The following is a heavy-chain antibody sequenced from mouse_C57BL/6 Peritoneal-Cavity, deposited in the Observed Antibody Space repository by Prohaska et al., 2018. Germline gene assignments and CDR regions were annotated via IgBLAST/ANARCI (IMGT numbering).Heavy chain of an antibody. D-gene: IGHD4-1*01. J-gene: IGHJ3*01. V-gene: IGHV1-75*01. CDR1: GYTFTDYY. CDR2: IFPGSGST. CDR3: ARSNSFAY. Sequence: QVQLQQSGPELVKPGASVKISCKASGYTFTDYYINWVKQRPGQGLEWIGWIFPGSGSTYYNEKFKGKATLTVDKCSSTAYMLVSRLTSEDSAVYFCARSNSFAYWGQGTLVTVSA.